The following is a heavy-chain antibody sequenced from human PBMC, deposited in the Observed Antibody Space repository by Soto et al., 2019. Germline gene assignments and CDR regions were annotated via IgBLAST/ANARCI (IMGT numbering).Heavy chain of an antibody. CDR2: IDPSDSYT. D-gene: IGHD4-4*01. CDR1: GYSFTSYW. J-gene: IGHJ5*02. Sequence: VESLKISCKGSGYSFTSYWISWVRQMPGKGLEWMGRIDPSDSYTNYSPSFQGHVTISADKSISTAYLQMSSLSAEDTAVYYCARTHYTNYGWFDPWGQGALVTVSS. V-gene: IGHV5-10-1*01. CDR3: ARTHYTNYGWFDP.